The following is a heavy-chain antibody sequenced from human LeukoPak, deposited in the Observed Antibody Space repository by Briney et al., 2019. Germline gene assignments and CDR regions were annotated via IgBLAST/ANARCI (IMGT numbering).Heavy chain of an antibody. CDR3: ARDKPVSSSSNPRGYYYYMDV. Sequence: ASVKVSCKASGYTFTSYYMHWVRQAPGRGLEWMGIINPSGGSTSYAQKFQGRVTMTRDMSTSTVYMELSSLRSEDTAGYYCARDKPVSSSSNPRGYYYYMDVWGKGTTVTVSS. CDR2: INPSGGST. V-gene: IGHV1-46*01. J-gene: IGHJ6*03. CDR1: GYTFTSYY. D-gene: IGHD4-11*01.